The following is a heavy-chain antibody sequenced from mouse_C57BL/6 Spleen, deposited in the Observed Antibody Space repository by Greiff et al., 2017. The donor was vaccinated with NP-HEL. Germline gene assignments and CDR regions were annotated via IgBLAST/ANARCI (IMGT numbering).Heavy chain of an antibody. J-gene: IGHJ4*01. CDR2: IYPRSGNT. V-gene: IGHV1-81*01. Sequence: QVQLQQSGAELARPGASVKLSCKASGYTFTSYGISWVKQRTGQGLEWIGEIYPRSGNTYYNEKFKGKATLTADQSSSTAYMELRSLTSEDSAVYFCARGDSNYYAMDYWGQGTSVTVSS. D-gene: IGHD2-5*01. CDR3: ARGDSNYYAMDY. CDR1: GYTFTSYG.